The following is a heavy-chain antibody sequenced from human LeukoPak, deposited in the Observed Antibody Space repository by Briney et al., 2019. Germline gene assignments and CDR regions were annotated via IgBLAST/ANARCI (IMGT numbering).Heavy chain of an antibody. D-gene: IGHD1-26*01. CDR3: ARGPSAGSY. CDR2: IYYSGST. V-gene: IGHV4-59*01. CDR1: GVSISSYY. J-gene: IGHJ4*02. Sequence: SETLSLTCTVSGVSISSYYWSWIRQPPGKGLEWIGYIYYSGSTNYNPSLKSRVTISVDTSKNQFSLKLSSVTAADTAVYYCARGPSAGSYWGQGTLVTVSS.